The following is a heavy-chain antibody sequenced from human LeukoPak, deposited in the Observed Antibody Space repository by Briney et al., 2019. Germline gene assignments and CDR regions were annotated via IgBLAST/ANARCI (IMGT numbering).Heavy chain of an antibody. Sequence: SETLSLTCTVSGYSISSGYYWGWVRQPPGKGLEWIGYIYTSGSTNYNPSLKSRVTISVDTSKNQFSLKLSSVTAADTAVYYCARHREYPRDDAFDIWGQGTMVTVSS. D-gene: IGHD5-24*01. CDR3: ARHREYPRDDAFDI. CDR2: IYTSGST. CDR1: GYSISSGYY. J-gene: IGHJ3*02. V-gene: IGHV4-38-2*02.